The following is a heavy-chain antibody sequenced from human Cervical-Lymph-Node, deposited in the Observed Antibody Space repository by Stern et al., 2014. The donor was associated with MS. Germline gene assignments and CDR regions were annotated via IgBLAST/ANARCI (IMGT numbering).Heavy chain of an antibody. J-gene: IGHJ4*02. V-gene: IGHV1-69*09. D-gene: IGHD3-9*01. CDR1: GGTFSIYT. CDR3: ATDSDYMTGYQGYFDY. CDR2: IIPILGRV. Sequence: QVQLVQSWAEVKKPGSSVKVSCKASGGTFSIYTFSWVRQAPGQGLEWMGRIIPILGRVNYAQKFQGRITITADKPTNTAYMEMNTLRSEDTAVYYCATDSDYMTGYQGYFDYWGQGTRVTVSS.